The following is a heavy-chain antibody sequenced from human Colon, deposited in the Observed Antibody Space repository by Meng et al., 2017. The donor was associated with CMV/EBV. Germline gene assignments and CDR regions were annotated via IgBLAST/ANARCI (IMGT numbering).Heavy chain of an antibody. D-gene: IGHD3-3*01. V-gene: IGHV6-1*01. J-gene: IGHJ6*02. Sequence: SQTLSLTCAISGDSVSSNSAAWNWIRQSPSRGLEWLGRTYYRSKWYNDYAVSVKSRITINPDTSKNQFSLQLNSVTPEDTAVYYCARTRRITIFGVVPPYGMDVWGQGTTVTVSS. CDR2: TYYRSKWYN. CDR1: GDSVSSNSAA. CDR3: ARTRRITIFGVVPPYGMDV.